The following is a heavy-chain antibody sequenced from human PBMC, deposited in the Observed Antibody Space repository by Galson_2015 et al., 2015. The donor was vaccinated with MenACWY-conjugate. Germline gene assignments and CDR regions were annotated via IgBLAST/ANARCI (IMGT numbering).Heavy chain of an antibody. Sequence: SLRLSCAASGFTFGSYWVHWVRQVPGRGLVWVSRIDRAGSSTTYADSVKGRFTISRDNAKNTLYLQMNSLRAEDTAIYYCARDRKEPTESLPSNWYAPWGQGTQVIVSS. CDR2: IDRAGSST. J-gene: IGHJ5*02. D-gene: IGHD4-11*01. CDR3: ARDRKEPTESLPSNWYAP. V-gene: IGHV3-74*01. CDR1: GFTFGSYW.